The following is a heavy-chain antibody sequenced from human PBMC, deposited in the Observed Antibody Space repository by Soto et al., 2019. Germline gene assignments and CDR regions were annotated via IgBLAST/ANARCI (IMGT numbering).Heavy chain of an antibody. V-gene: IGHV4-59*01. J-gene: IGHJ4*02. CDR2: THGSGIT. Sequence: QVQLQESGPGLVKPSETLSLTCTVSGGSITGYHWSWIRQPPGKGLEWIGYTHGSGITNYNPSLQSRVTISVDTSKNHFSLKLSSVTASDTAVYYCASYIEGGGGRGYWGQRHLLTVSS. CDR3: ASYIEGGGGRGY. CDR1: GGSITGYH. D-gene: IGHD1-26*01.